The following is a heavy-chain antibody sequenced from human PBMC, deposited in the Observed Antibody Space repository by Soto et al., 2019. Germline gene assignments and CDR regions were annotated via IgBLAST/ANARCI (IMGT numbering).Heavy chain of an antibody. CDR2: ISSSTGYT. Sequence: QVQLVESGGGLVKPGGSLRLSCAASGFTFSDYYMSWIRQAPGKGLEWISYISSSTGYTNYADSVKGRFTISRDNAKNSLYLQMNRLSGDYTAVYYCARDGSGSYYCGMDVWGQVTTVTASS. CDR1: GFTFSDYY. J-gene: IGHJ6*02. D-gene: IGHD3-10*01. V-gene: IGHV3-11*05. CDR3: ARDGSGSYYCGMDV.